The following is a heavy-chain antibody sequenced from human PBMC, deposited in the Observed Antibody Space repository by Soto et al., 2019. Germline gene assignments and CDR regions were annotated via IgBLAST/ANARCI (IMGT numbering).Heavy chain of an antibody. V-gene: IGHV3-53*01. CDR3: ARTSSGWPYFDY. Sequence: EVQLVESGGGLIQPGGSLRLSCAASGFTVSSNYMSWVRQAPGKGLEWVSVIYSGGSTYYADSVKGRFTISRDNSKNTLYLQMNSRRAEDTAVYYCARTSSGWPYFDYWGQGTLVTVSS. J-gene: IGHJ4*02. CDR1: GFTVSSNY. CDR2: IYSGGST. D-gene: IGHD6-19*01.